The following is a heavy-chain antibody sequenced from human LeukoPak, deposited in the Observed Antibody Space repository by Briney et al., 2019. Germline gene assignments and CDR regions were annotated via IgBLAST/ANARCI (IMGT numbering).Heavy chain of an antibody. D-gene: IGHD2-15*01. J-gene: IGHJ6*02. CDR1: GFTFSSYA. CDR2: ISYDGSNK. CDR3: ARSVVVAATLDYYYGMDV. V-gene: IGHV3-30-3*01. Sequence: PGGSLRLSCAASGFTFSSYAMHWVRQAPGKGLEWVAVISYDGSNKYYADSVKGRFTISRDNSKNTLYLQMNSLRAEDTAVYYCARSVVVAATLDYYYGMDVWGQGTTVTVSS.